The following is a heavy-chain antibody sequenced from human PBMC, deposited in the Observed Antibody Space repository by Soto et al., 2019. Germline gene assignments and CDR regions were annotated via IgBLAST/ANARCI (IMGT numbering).Heavy chain of an antibody. CDR1: GGSFSGYY. J-gene: IGHJ4*02. Sequence: SETLSLTCAVYGGSFSGYYWSWIRQPPGKGLEWIGEINHSGSTNYNPSLKSRVTISVDTSKNQFSLKLSSVTAADTAVYYCARMIRGRLQQQLVPFDYWGQGTLVTVSS. CDR3: ARMIRGRLQQQLVPFDY. V-gene: IGHV4-34*01. CDR2: INHSGST. D-gene: IGHD6-13*01.